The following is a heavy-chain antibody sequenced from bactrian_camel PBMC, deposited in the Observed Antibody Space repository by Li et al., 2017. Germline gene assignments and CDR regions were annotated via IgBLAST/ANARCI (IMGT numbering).Heavy chain of an antibody. V-gene: IGHV3S19*01. CDR3: TTQIGSAGTWYGGYGY. CDR2: LYTGDGSP. CDR1: GFSFTPTW. J-gene: IGHJ4*01. D-gene: IGHD6*01. Sequence: DVQLVESGGGLVQPGGSLRLSCAASGFSFTPTWLHWVRQAPGKGLEWVCSLYTGDGSPNYADSVKGRFTISGDNTKNMLYLQMNALKSEDTARYYCTTQIGSAGTWYGGYGYWGQGTQVTVS.